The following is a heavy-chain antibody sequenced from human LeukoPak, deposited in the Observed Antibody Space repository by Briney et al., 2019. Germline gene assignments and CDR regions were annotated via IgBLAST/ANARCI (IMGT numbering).Heavy chain of an antibody. Sequence: SETLSLTRTLSGESINSLYWRWIRQPAGKGLDWIGRIYSSGNTYYNPSLKSRVTISVDTSKNQFSLKLSSVTAADTAVYYCARDYDSSGYYPYYVDYWGQGTLVTVSS. CDR1: GESINSLY. CDR3: ARDYDSSGYYPYYVDY. CDR2: IYSSGNT. J-gene: IGHJ4*02. V-gene: IGHV4-4*07. D-gene: IGHD3-22*01.